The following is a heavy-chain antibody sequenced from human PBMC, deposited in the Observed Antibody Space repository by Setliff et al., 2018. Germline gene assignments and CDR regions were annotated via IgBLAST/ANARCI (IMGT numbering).Heavy chain of an antibody. Sequence: PGGSLRLSCAASGFSFSSFWMSWVRQPPGKGLEWVANINQEGDAQFYADSVKGRFTISRDNAKNSLSLQMNNLRTEYTAVYYCFGAGTCSYWGQGTLVTVSS. V-gene: IGHV3-7*01. CDR1: GFSFSSFW. D-gene: IGHD3-10*01. CDR3: FGAGTCSY. CDR2: INQEGDAQ. J-gene: IGHJ4*02.